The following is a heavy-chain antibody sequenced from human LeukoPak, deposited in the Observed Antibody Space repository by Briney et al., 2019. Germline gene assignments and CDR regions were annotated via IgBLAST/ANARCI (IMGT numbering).Heavy chain of an antibody. J-gene: IGHJ3*02. CDR1: GFTFSSYG. CDR2: ISYDGSNK. Sequence: GGSLRLSCAASGFTFSSYGMHWVRQAPGKGLEGVAVISYDGSNKYYADSVKGRFTISRDNARDTLYLQMNSLRAEDTAMYYCARDDDYGDNPYAFDIWGQGTKVAVSS. CDR3: ARDDDYGDNPYAFDI. D-gene: IGHD4-17*01. V-gene: IGHV3-30*03.